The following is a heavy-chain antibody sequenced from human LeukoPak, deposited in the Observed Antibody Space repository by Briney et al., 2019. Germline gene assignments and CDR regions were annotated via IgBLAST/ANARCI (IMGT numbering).Heavy chain of an antibody. Sequence: ASVKVSCKASGYTFTGYYMHWVRQATGQGLEWMGWMNPNSGDTGYAQKFQGRVTMTRNTSISTAYMELSSLRSEDTAVYYCARGDYDILTGYYTGDYAFDIWGQGTMVTVSS. D-gene: IGHD3-9*01. CDR1: GYTFTGYY. CDR3: ARGDYDILTGYYTGDYAFDI. J-gene: IGHJ3*02. V-gene: IGHV1-8*02. CDR2: MNPNSGDT.